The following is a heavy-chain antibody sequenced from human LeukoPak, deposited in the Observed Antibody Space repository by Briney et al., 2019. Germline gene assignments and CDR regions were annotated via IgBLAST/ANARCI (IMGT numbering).Heavy chain of an antibody. Sequence: SETLSLTCTVSGYSISSGYYWGWIRQPPGKGLEWIGSIYHSGSTYYNPSLKSRVTISVDTSKNQFSLKLSSVTAADTAMYYCARGEDSSDWYVVDYWGQGSLVTVSS. D-gene: IGHD6-19*01. CDR2: IYHSGST. V-gene: IGHV4-38-2*02. J-gene: IGHJ4*02. CDR3: ARGEDSSDWYVVDY. CDR1: GYSISSGYY.